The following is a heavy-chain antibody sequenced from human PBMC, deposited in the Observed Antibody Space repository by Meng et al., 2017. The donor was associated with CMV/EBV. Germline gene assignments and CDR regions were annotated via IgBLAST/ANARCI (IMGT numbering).Heavy chain of an antibody. D-gene: IGHD2-2*02. J-gene: IGHJ4*02. Sequence: GSLRLSCAVYGGFFSGYYWCWIRQPPGKGLEWIGEINHSGSTNYHPSLKRRVTISVDTSKNQFSLKLSSVTAADTAVYYCSRVVPAAIGGRGGPFDYWGQGTLVTVSS. V-gene: IGHV4-34*01. CDR2: INHSGST. CDR1: GGFFSGYY. CDR3: SRVVPAAIGGRGGPFDY.